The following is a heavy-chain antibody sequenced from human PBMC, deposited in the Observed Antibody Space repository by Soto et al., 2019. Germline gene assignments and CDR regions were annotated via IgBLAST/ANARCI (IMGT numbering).Heavy chain of an antibody. V-gene: IGHV2-26*01. Sequence: SGPTLVNPTETLTLTCTVSGFSLGNARMGVSWIRQPPGKALEWLAHIFSNDEKSYSTSLKSRLTISKDTSKSQVVLTMTNMDPVETATYYCSRRGHNILTGYYLDFAYWGQGTLVTVSS. D-gene: IGHD3-9*01. CDR3: SRRGHNILTGYYLDFAY. CDR1: GFSLGNARMG. CDR2: IFSNDEK. J-gene: IGHJ4*02.